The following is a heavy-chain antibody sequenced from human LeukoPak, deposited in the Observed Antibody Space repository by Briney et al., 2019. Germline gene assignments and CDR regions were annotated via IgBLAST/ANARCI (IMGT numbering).Heavy chain of an antibody. CDR3: ARRAGAYSHPYDY. CDR2: IYSDNA. CDR1: GFTVSSNS. J-gene: IGHJ4*02. D-gene: IGHD4/OR15-4a*01. Sequence: GGSLRLSCTVSGFTVSSNSMSWVRQAPGKGLEWVSFIYSDNAHYSDSVKGRVTISRDNSKNTLYLQMNSLRAEDTAVYYCARRAGAYSHPYDYWGQGTLVTVSS. V-gene: IGHV3-53*01.